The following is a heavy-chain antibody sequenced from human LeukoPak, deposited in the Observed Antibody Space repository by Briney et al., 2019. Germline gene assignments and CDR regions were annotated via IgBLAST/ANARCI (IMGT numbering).Heavy chain of an antibody. D-gene: IGHD4-11*01. CDR3: ARASNTVTGTPTLAIDH. V-gene: IGHV3-11*05. Sequence: GGSLRLSCVASGFTFSDYYMSWIRQAPGKRLEWVSYIPNTSTYTSYADSVKGRFTISRDNAKNSLYLQMNSLRAEDTALYYCARASNTVTGTPTLAIDHWGQGTLVSVSS. J-gene: IGHJ4*02. CDR1: GFTFSDYY. CDR2: IPNTSTYT.